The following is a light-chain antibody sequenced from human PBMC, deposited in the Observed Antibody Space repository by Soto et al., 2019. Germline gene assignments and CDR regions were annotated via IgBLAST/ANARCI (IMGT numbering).Light chain of an antibody. V-gene: IGKV3-20*01. CDR3: QQYGGSPPIT. CDR2: GAS. Sequence: EMVLTQSPGTLALSPGARATLSCRASQSVSSSYLAGYQQKPGQAPRLLIYGASSRATGIPDRFSGSGSGTDFTLTISRLEPEDFAVYYCQQYGGSPPITFGQGTRLEIK. CDR1: QSVSSSY. J-gene: IGKJ5*01.